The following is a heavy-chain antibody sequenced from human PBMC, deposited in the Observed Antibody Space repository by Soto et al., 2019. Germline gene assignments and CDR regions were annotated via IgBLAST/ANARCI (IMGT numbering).Heavy chain of an antibody. D-gene: IGHD2-2*02. V-gene: IGHV3-23*01. CDR3: AKKYTDY. CDR1: GFTFSKYA. Sequence: PGGSLRLSCAASGFTFSKYAMSWVRQAPGKGLEWVAAINDNGDLTYHADSVKGRFTISRDNPKNTLYLQMNSLRAEDTAAYYCAKKYTDYWGQGTLVTVSS. CDR2: INDNGDLT. J-gene: IGHJ4*02.